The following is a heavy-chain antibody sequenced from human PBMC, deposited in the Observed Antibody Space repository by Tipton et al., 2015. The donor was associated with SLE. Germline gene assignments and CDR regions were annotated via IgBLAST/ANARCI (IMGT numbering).Heavy chain of an antibody. J-gene: IGHJ4*02. V-gene: IGHV4-34*01. CDR1: GGSFTGYH. CDR3: ARDRGSSSWYGYDY. CDR2: INHTEGT. D-gene: IGHD6-13*01. Sequence: TLYLTCALSGGSFTGYHWSWFRQPPGKGLECIGEINHTEGTRYNPTLKSRVTMSLDSSTKQFSLQVSSVTAADTAVYYCARDRGSSSWYGYDYWGQGTLVTVSS.